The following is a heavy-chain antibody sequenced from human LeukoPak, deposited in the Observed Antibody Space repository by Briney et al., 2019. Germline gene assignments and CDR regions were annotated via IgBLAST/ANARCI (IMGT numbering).Heavy chain of an antibody. V-gene: IGHV3-11*06. Sequence: KPGGSLRLSCAAYGFTFSDYYMTWIRQAPGKGLEWVSYISSSGSYTKYADSVKGRFTISRDNAKNLLYLQMNSLRAEDTAVYYCARVLPAAGHFDYWAQGTLVTVSS. CDR1: GFTFSDYY. J-gene: IGHJ4*02. CDR2: ISSSGSYT. CDR3: ARVLPAAGHFDY. D-gene: IGHD6-13*01.